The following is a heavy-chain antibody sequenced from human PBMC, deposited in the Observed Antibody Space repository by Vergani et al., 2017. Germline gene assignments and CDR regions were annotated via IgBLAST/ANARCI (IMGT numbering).Heavy chain of an antibody. CDR1: GFTFSSYS. D-gene: IGHD3-22*01. CDR2: ISSSSSTI. CDR3: ARDRRYYYDSSGEFDY. V-gene: IGHV3-48*01. Sequence: EVQLVESGGGLVQPGGSLRLSCAALGFTFSSYSMNWVRQAPGKGLEWVSYISSSSSTIYYADPVKGRFTISRDNAKNSLYLLMNSLRAEDTAVYYCARDRRYYYDSSGEFDYWGQGTLVTVSS. J-gene: IGHJ4*02.